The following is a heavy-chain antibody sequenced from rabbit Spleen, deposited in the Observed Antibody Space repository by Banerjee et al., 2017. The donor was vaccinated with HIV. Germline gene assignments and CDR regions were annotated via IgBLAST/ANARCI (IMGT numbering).Heavy chain of an antibody. CDR3: ARGSAAMTLVITGFYLNL. Sequence: QLEESAGGLVQPGGSLKLSCKASGFTLSSYYMNWVRQAPGKGLEWIGYIDPVFGITYYANWVNGRFSISRENAQNTVLLQMTSLTAADTATYFCARGSAAMTLVITGFYLNLWGQGTLVTVS. D-gene: IGHD2-1*01. CDR2: IDPVFGIT. J-gene: IGHJ4*01. V-gene: IGHV1S7*01. CDR1: GFTLSSYY.